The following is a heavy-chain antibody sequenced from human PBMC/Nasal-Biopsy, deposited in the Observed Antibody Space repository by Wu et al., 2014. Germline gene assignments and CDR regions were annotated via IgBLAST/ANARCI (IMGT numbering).Heavy chain of an antibody. V-gene: IGHV3-30-3*01. Sequence: LRLSCAASGFTFSNYAMHWVRQAPGKGLEWVAVISYDGTYKYYADFVQGRFTISRDDSQNTLYLQMNSLRPEDTAVYYCVTDSSATEITPPRYWGQGTLVTVSS. CDR1: GFTFSNYA. CDR3: VTDSSATEITPPRY. D-gene: IGHD4-23*01. CDR2: ISYDGTYK. J-gene: IGHJ4*02.